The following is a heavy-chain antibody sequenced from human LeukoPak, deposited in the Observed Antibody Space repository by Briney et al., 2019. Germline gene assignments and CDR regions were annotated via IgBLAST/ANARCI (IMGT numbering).Heavy chain of an antibody. V-gene: IGHV4-59*01. CDR3: ARGVYIAAAQYGY. CDR2: IYYSGTT. Sequence: PSETLSLTFPVSGGSIRSYYWSWIRPPPGKGPEWIGYIYYSGTTNYNPSLKSRVTISVDTSKNQFSLKLSSVTAADTAVYYCARGVYIAAAQYGYWGQGTLVTVSS. CDR1: GGSIRSYY. D-gene: IGHD6-13*01. J-gene: IGHJ4*02.